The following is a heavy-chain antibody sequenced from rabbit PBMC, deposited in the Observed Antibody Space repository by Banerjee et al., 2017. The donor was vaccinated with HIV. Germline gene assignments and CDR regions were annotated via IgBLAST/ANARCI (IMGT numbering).Heavy chain of an antibody. J-gene: IGHJ4*01. CDR2: IYAGGSGNA. Sequence: QSLEESGGDLVKPGASLTLTCTASGLYFSSSYYICWVRQAPGKGLEWIACIYAGGSGNANSADSSKARVRITNSTSTSVTVQLPSLTATDADTSFYLSSRTVYAGGSDFYSLWGQGTLVTVS. CDR3: LSSRTVYAGGSDFYSL. D-gene: IGHD8-1*01. CDR1: GLYFSSSYY. V-gene: IGHV1S40*01.